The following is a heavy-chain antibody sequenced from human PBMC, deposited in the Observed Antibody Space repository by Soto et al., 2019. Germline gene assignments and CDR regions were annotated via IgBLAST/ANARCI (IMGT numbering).Heavy chain of an antibody. CDR1: GGSITSYY. D-gene: IGHD3-10*01. CDR3: ARRWSGTDY. J-gene: IGHJ4*01. V-gene: IGHV4-59*01. CDR2: IHNSGST. Sequence: QVQLQESGPGLVKPSETLSLTCTVSGGSITSYYWSWIRQPPGKGLEWIGYIHNSGSTSYNPSLHSRVTISADVSKNQFSLDLRSVTAADTAVYYCARRWSGTDYWGHGTLVTVSS.